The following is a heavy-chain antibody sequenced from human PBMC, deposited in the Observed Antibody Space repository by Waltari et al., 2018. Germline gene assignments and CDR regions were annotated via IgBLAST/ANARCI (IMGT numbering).Heavy chain of an antibody. CDR3: ARDREGRTGYYRDHFDY. CDR2: ISAYNGNT. Sequence: QVQLVQPGAEVKKHGASVKVSCKASGYTFTSYGISWVRQAPGQGLEWFGLISAYNGNTNYAQKVHGRVTMTTDTSTSTAYMQLRSLSSDDTAVYYCARDREGRTGYYRDHFDYWGQGTLVTVSS. J-gene: IGHJ4*02. V-gene: IGHV1-18*01. CDR1: GYTFTSYG. D-gene: IGHD3-9*01.